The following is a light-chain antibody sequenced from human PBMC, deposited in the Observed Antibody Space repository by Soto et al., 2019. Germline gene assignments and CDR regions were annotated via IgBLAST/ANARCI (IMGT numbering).Light chain of an antibody. CDR3: QQYSDWPPIT. V-gene: IGKV3-15*01. CDR1: QSVGTD. J-gene: IGKJ5*01. Sequence: EIVLTQSPATLSLSPGERATLSCRASQSVGTDLAWYQQKPGQAPRLLIYDASTGATGTPARFSGSGSGTEFALTISSLQSEDFAIYYCQQYSDWPPITFGQGTRLEIK. CDR2: DAS.